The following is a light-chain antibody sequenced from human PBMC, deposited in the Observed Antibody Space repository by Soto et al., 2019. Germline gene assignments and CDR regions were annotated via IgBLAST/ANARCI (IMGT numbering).Light chain of an antibody. CDR3: QQLRRYPST. V-gene: IGKV1-9*01. CDR2: AAS. CDR1: QDIAIY. Sequence: IQLTQSPSSLSASVGDRVTITCRASQDIAIYLAWYQQKPGEAPKLLIYAASTLYGGVPARFSGSGSWTDFALTIPSLQAEDFATYCCQQLRRYPSTFGGGTKVEIK. J-gene: IGKJ4*01.